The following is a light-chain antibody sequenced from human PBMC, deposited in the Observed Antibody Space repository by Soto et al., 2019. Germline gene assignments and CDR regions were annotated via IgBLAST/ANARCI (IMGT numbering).Light chain of an antibody. CDR1: TSNLGGNY. CDR3: SSWDDSLSGVI. J-gene: IGLJ2*01. Sequence: QSVLTQPPSASGTPGQRVTISCSGSTSNLGGNYVYWYQQLPGAAPKLLIYRNNQRPSGVPDRFSGSKSGTSASLAISGLRSEDEADYYCSSWDDSLSGVIFAGGTKLTVL. V-gene: IGLV1-47*01. CDR2: RNN.